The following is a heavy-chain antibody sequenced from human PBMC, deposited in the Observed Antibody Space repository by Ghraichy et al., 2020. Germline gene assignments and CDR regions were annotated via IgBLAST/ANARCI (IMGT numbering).Heavy chain of an antibody. CDR2: IYYSGST. CDR1: GGSISSYY. J-gene: IGHJ5*02. D-gene: IGHD6-6*01. Sequence: SETLSLTCTVSGGSISSYYWSWIRQPPGKGLAWIGYIYYSGSTNYNPSLKSRVTISVDTSKNQFSLKLSSVTAADTAVYYCAKDVAAPQYNWFDPWGQGTLVTVSS. V-gene: IGHV4-59*01. CDR3: AKDVAAPQYNWFDP.